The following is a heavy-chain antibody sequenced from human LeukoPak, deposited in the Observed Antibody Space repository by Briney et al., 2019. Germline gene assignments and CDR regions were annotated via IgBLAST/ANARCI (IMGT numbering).Heavy chain of an antibody. CDR1: GFTFSYYS. CDR2: ISSSTTLI. Sequence: GGSLRLSCAPSGFTFSYYSMKWVRHAPGKGVEWVSHISSSTTLIHYAHSVKGRFTISRDSAKRSLYLKMNSVRDEATALYFWAREGHYGALDIWGQGTMVTVSS. V-gene: IGHV3-48*02. CDR3: AREGHYGALDI. D-gene: IGHD3-10*01. J-gene: IGHJ3*02.